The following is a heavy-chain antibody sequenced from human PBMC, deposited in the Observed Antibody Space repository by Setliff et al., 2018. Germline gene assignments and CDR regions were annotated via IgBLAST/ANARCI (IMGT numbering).Heavy chain of an antibody. J-gene: IGHJ6*02. V-gene: IGHV4-39*07. D-gene: IGHD6-19*01. CDR2: IYYSGST. CDR1: GGSISSGSYY. CDR3: ARVNQYSSVWYNYYYGMDV. Sequence: SETLSLTCTVSGGSISSGSYYWGWIRQPPGKGLEWIGSIYYSGSTYYNPSLKSRVTISVDTSKNQFSLKLSSVTAAETAVYYCARVNQYSSVWYNYYYGMDVWGQGTTVTVSS.